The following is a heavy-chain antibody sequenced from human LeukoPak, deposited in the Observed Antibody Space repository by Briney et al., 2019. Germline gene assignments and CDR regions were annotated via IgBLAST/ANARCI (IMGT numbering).Heavy chain of an antibody. CDR3: ARVGREVGATRGYFDY. CDR1: GTTFTINK. J-gene: IGHJ4*02. Sequence: ASVKVSCKAFGTTFTINKTNRVRQATGKGLEWLGWINPNSGNTGYAQKFQGRVTMTRNTSISTAYMELSSLRSEDTAVYYCARVGREVGATRGYFDYWGQGTLVTVSS. CDR2: INPNSGNT. D-gene: IGHD1-26*01. V-gene: IGHV1-8*01.